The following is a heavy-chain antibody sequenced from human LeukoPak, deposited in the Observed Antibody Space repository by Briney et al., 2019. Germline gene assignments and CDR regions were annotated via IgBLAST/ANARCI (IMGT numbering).Heavy chain of an antibody. J-gene: IGHJ4*02. V-gene: IGHV1-69*06. Sequence: GASVKVSCKASGGTFSSYAISWVRQAPGQGLEWMGGIIPIFGTANYAQKFQGRVTITADKSTSTAYMELSRLRSDDTAVYYCARISGGSRVDYWGQGTLVTVSS. CDR1: GGTFSSYA. D-gene: IGHD3-10*01. CDR3: ARISGGSRVDY. CDR2: IIPIFGTA.